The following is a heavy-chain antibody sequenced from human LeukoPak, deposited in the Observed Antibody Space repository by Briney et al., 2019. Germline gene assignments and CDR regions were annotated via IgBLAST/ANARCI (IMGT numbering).Heavy chain of an antibody. CDR3: AKDLGSSGWPKGFDY. CDR2: ISYDGSNK. D-gene: IGHD6-19*01. Sequence: GGSLRLSCAASGFTFSSYGMHWVRQAPGKGLEWVAVISYDGSNKYYADSVKGRFTISRDNSENTLYLRMNSLRAEDTAVYYCAKDLGSSGWPKGFDYWGQGTLVTVSS. V-gene: IGHV3-30*18. CDR1: GFTFSSYG. J-gene: IGHJ4*02.